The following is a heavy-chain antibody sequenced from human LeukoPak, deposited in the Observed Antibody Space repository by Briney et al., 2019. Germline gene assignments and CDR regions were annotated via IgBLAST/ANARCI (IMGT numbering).Heavy chain of an antibody. V-gene: IGHV3-23*01. CDR2: VNGNGGGT. CDR1: GGAITNYY. J-gene: IGHJ4*02. CDR3: AKATYSGSFPYLDY. D-gene: IGHD1-26*01. Sequence: ETLSLTCGVSGGAITNYYWNWIRQAPGKGLEWVSFVNGNGGGTYYSDSVKGRFIISRDNSKSTLDLQMRSLRGEDTAVYYCAKATYSGSFPYLDYWGQGTLVTVSS.